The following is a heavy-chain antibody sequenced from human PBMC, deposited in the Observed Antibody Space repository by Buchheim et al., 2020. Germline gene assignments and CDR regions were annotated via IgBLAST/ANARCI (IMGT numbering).Heavy chain of an antibody. CDR2: IGTLSDP. D-gene: IGHD6-25*01. CDR1: GFTFSTYD. V-gene: IGHV3-13*05. CDR3: VRSAPSGWKPTFDS. J-gene: IGHJ4*02. Sequence: EVQLVDSGGGLVQPGGSLRLSCAASGFTFSTYDMHWFRQIIGKGLEWVSSIGTLSDPFYSDSARGRFTISRENAKNSLYLQMTSLRAEDTAVYYCVRSAPSGWKPTFDSWGQGTL.